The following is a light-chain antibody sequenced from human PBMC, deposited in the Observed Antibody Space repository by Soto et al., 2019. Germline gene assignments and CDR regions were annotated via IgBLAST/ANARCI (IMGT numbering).Light chain of an antibody. Sequence: DIVMTQSPDSLAVSLGERATINCKSSQSVLYSSNNKNYLAWYQQKPGQPPKLLIYWASTRESGVPDRFSGSGSVTDFTLNISSLQAEDVADYYCQQYDSTPYTFGQGTKLEIK. CDR2: WAS. CDR3: QQYDSTPYT. J-gene: IGKJ2*01. V-gene: IGKV4-1*01. CDR1: QSVLYSSNNKNY.